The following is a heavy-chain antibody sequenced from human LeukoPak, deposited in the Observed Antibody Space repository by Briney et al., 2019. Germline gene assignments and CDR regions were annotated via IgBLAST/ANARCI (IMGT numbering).Heavy chain of an antibody. CDR2: MSTSGYT. J-gene: IGHJ3*02. CDR1: GGSISSYY. Sequence: TASETLSLTCTVSGGSISSYYWGWIRQPAGKGLEWIGRMSTSGYTNYNPSLKSRVTMSVDTSNNQFSLKLSSVTAADTAVYYCARVSHYYDSSGYYYVRAFDIWGQGTMVTVSS. V-gene: IGHV4-4*07. D-gene: IGHD3-22*01. CDR3: ARVSHYYDSSGYYYVRAFDI.